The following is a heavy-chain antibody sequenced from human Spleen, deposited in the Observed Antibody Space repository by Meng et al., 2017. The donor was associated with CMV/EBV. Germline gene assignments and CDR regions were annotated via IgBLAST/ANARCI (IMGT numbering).Heavy chain of an antibody. V-gene: IGHV3-21*01. Sequence: GVLKISCAASGFTFSSYSMNWVRQAPGKGLEWVSSISSGSTYIYYADSVKGRFTISRDNAKNSLYLQMNSLRAEDTAVYYCARAITTGSYLFDYWGQGTLVTVSS. D-gene: IGHD1-26*01. CDR3: ARAITTGSYLFDY. CDR1: GFTFSSYS. J-gene: IGHJ4*02. CDR2: ISSGSTYI.